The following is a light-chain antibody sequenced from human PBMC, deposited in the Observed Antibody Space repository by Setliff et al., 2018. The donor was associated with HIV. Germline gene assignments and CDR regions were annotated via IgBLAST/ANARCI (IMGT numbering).Light chain of an antibody. CDR2: DVR. J-gene: IGLJ1*01. Sequence: QSALAQPASVSGSPGQSITISCTGTSSDVGGYNYVSWYQHFPGRTPKLIIYDVRNRPPGVSSRFSGSKSGNTASLTISGLRAEDEADYYCCSYAGSGPVFGAGTKVTVL. V-gene: IGLV2-14*03. CDR3: CSYAGSGPV. CDR1: SSDVGGYNY.